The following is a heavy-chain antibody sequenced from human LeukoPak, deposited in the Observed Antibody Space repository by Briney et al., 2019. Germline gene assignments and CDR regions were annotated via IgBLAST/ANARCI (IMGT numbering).Heavy chain of an antibody. CDR3: ARGAYGPGGDY. Sequence: GGSLRLSCAASGFTFSSYAMSWVRHAPGKGLEWVANIKQDGSEKYYVDSVKGRFTISRDNAKNSLYLQMNSLRAEDTAVYYCARGAYGPGGDYWGQGTLVTVSS. CDR2: IKQDGSEK. D-gene: IGHD3-10*01. CDR1: GFTFSSYA. J-gene: IGHJ4*02. V-gene: IGHV3-7*01.